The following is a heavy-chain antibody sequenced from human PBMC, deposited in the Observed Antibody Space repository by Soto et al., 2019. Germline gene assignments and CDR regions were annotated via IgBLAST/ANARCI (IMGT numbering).Heavy chain of an antibody. Sequence: QVQLVQSGAEVKKPGSSVKVSCKASGGTFSSYAISWVLQAPGQGLEWMGGIIPIFGTANYAQKFQGRVTITADESTSTAYMELSSLRSEDTAVYYCARVPYRVGATYEYVDYWGQGTLVTVSS. V-gene: IGHV1-69*12. CDR2: IIPIFGTA. CDR1: GGTFSSYA. D-gene: IGHD1-26*01. J-gene: IGHJ4*02. CDR3: ARVPYRVGATYEYVDY.